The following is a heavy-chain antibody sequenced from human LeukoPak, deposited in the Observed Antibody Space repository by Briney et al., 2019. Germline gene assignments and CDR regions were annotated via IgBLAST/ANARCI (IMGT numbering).Heavy chain of an antibody. Sequence: ASVKVSCKASGYTISSNYMHWVRQAPGQGLEWMGIINPSGGSTSYAQKFQGRVTMTRDTSTSTVYMELSSLRSEDTAVYYCARGFRPIFGVVTNSLDIWGQGTMVTVSS. J-gene: IGHJ3*02. CDR2: INPSGGST. D-gene: IGHD3-3*01. CDR1: GYTISSNY. V-gene: IGHV1-46*01. CDR3: ARGFRPIFGVVTNSLDI.